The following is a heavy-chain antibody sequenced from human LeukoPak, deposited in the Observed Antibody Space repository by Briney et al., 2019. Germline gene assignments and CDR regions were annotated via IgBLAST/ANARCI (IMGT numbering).Heavy chain of an antibody. Sequence: GGSLRLSCAASGFTFSSYTMSWVRQAPGKGLEWVSGVSGSGNIHYADSVKGRFTISRDNSKNTLYLQMNSLRAEDTAVYYCAASLPNIVVVPATKGPFGYWGQGALVTVSS. CDR2: VSGSGNI. J-gene: IGHJ4*02. CDR3: AASLPNIVVVPATKGPFGY. D-gene: IGHD2-2*01. V-gene: IGHV3-23*01. CDR1: GFTFSSYT.